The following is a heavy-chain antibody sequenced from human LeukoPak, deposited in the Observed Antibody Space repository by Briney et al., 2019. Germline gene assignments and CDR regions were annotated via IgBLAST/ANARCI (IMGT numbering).Heavy chain of an antibody. D-gene: IGHD3-3*01. Sequence: SETLSLTCTVSGGSISSGSYYWSWIRQPAGKGLEWIGRIYTSGSTNYNPSLKSRVTISVDTSKNQFSLKLSSVTAADTVVYYCARDDFGGDYPDYWGQGTLVTVSS. CDR3: ARDDFGGDYPDY. CDR2: IYTSGST. CDR1: GGSISSGSYY. V-gene: IGHV4-61*02. J-gene: IGHJ4*02.